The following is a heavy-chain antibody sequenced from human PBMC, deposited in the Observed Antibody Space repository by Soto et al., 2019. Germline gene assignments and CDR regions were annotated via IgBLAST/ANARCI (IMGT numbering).Heavy chain of an antibody. Sequence: ASVKVACKASGYTFTSYGVSWVRQAPGQGLEWMGWISSYNGNTKYAQKLQGRVTMTTDRSTGTAYMELASLRSEDTAVYYCARGTPAPTYYFDSWGQGTQVTVSS. D-gene: IGHD3-16*01. CDR1: GYTFTSYG. CDR3: ARGTPAPTYYFDS. V-gene: IGHV1-18*01. J-gene: IGHJ4*02. CDR2: ISSYNGNT.